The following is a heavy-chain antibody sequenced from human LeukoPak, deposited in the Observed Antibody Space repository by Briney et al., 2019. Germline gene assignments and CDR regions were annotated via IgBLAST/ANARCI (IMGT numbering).Heavy chain of an antibody. D-gene: IGHD2-15*01. J-gene: IGHJ5*02. CDR1: GGSMSSSSYY. V-gene: IGHV4-61*02. CDR2: IYTSEST. CDR3: AGDGIRCWFDP. Sequence: PLPLTCTVSGGSMSSSSYYWSWLRQPAGKGLEWIGRIYTSESTHYNPSLKSRLTISVDTSKNQFSLKLSSVTAADTAVYYCAGDGIRCWFDPWGQGTLVTVSS.